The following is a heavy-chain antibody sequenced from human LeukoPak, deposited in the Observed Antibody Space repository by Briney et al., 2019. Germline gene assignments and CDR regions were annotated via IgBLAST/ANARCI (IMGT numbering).Heavy chain of an antibody. J-gene: IGHJ5*02. Sequence: SETLSLTCAVSGGSISSGGYSWSWIRQPPGKGLEWIVYIYHSGSTYYNPSLKSRVTISVDRSKNQFSLKLSSVTAADTAVYYCARVRAHHRQYYDFWSGYQPWFDPWGQGTLVTVSS. CDR2: IYHSGST. CDR1: GGSISSGGYS. D-gene: IGHD3-3*01. V-gene: IGHV4-30-2*01. CDR3: ARVRAHHRQYYDFWSGYQPWFDP.